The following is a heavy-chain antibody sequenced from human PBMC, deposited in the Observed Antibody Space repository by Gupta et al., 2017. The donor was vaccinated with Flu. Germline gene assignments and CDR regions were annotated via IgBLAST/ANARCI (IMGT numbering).Heavy chain of an antibody. CDR3: ARGLVDTAMVPAYYYGMDV. V-gene: IGHV3-11*01. D-gene: IGHD5-18*01. CDR2: ISSSGSTI. J-gene: IGHJ6*02. Sequence: WIRQAPGKGLEWVSYISSSGSTIYYADSVKGRFTISRDNAKNSLYLQMNSLRAEDTAVYYCARGLVDTAMVPAYYYGMDVWGQGTTVTVSS.